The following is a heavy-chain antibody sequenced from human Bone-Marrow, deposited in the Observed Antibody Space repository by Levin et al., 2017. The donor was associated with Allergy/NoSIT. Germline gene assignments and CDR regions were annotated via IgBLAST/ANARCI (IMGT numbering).Heavy chain of an antibody. D-gene: IGHD6-13*01. J-gene: IGHJ4*02. CDR2: ISYDGSNK. V-gene: IGHV3-30*18. Sequence: GGSLRLSCAASGFTFSSYGMHWVRQAPGKGLEWVAVISYDGSNKYYADSVKGRFTISRDNSKNTLYLQMNSLRAEDTAVYDCAKERERRYSSSCPGGYWGQGTLVTVSS. CDR3: AKERERRYSSSCPGGY. CDR1: GFTFSSYG.